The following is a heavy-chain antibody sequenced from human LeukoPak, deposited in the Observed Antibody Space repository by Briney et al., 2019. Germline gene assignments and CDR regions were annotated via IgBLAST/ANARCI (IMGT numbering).Heavy chain of an antibody. CDR3: AKDTAAGGLYYFDY. J-gene: IGHJ4*02. D-gene: IGHD6-13*01. V-gene: IGHV3-9*03. CDR1: GFTFSTYW. CDR2: ISWNSGSI. Sequence: SLRLSCAASGFTFSTYWMHWVRQAPGKGLEWVSGISWNSGSIGYADSVKGRFTISRDNAKNSLYLQMNSLRAEDMALYYCAKDTAAGGLYYFDYWGQGTLVTVSS.